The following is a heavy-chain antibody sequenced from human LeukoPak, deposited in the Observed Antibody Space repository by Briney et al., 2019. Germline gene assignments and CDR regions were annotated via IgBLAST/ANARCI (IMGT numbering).Heavy chain of an antibody. D-gene: IGHD6-13*01. CDR1: GFTFSSYS. J-gene: IGHJ4*02. CDR2: ISSSSSYI. V-gene: IGHV3-21*01. CDR3: ARDCIAAAGPLDY. Sequence: GGSLRLSCAASGFTFSSYSMNWVRQAPGKGLEWVSSISSSSSYIYYADSVKGRFTISRDNAKNSLYLQMNSLRAEDTAVYYCARDCIAAAGPLDYWGQGTLVTVSS.